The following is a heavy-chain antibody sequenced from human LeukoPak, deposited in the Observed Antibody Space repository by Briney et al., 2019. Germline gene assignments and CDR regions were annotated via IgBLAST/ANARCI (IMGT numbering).Heavy chain of an antibody. CDR3: ASRYCSGGSCYFDY. J-gene: IGHJ4*02. CDR1: GGSISSYY. CDR2: IYYSGST. Sequence: SETLSLTCTVSGGSISSYYWSWIRQHPGKGLEWIGYIYYSGSTYYNPSLKSRVTISVDTSKNQFSLKLSSVTAADTAVYYCASRYCSGGSCYFDYWGQGTLVTVSS. D-gene: IGHD2-15*01. V-gene: IGHV4-59*06.